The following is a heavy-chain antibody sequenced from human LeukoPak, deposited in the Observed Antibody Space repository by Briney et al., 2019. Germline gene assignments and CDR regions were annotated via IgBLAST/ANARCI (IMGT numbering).Heavy chain of an antibody. V-gene: IGHV4-31*03. Sequence: SETLSLTCTVSGGSISSGGYYWSWIRQHPGKGLEWIGYIYYSGSTYYNPSLKSRVTISVDTSKNQFSLKLSSVTAADTAVYYCASSGYYDDAEYLQHWGQGTLVTVSS. CDR3: ASSGYYDDAEYLQH. CDR2: IYYSGST. CDR1: GGSISSGGYY. D-gene: IGHD3-22*01. J-gene: IGHJ1*01.